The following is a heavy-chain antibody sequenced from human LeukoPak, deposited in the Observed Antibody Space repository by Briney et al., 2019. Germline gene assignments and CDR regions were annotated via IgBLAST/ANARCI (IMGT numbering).Heavy chain of an antibody. CDR2: IYPGDSDT. Sequence: GESLKISCEGSGYSFSSYWNGWVRQMPGQGLEWMGLIYPGDSDTSYSPYSHGQVTISADKSISNAYLQWSSLKASDTAMYYCARRRTAGSNIDYWGQGTLVTVSS. V-gene: IGHV5-51*01. CDR1: GYSFSSYW. CDR3: ARRRTAGSNIDY. J-gene: IGHJ4*02.